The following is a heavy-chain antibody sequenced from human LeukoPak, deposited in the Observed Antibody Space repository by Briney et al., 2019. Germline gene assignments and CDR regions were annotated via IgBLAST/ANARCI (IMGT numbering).Heavy chain of an antibody. J-gene: IGHJ3*02. Sequence: ASVKVSCKASGYTFTGYYMHWVRQAPGQGLEWMGWINPSGGSTSYAQKFQGRVTMTRDTSTSTVYMELSSLRSEDTAVYYCARGDGGSSWYEDAFDIWGQGTMVTVSS. V-gene: IGHV1-46*01. CDR1: GYTFTGYY. CDR2: INPSGGST. CDR3: ARGDGGSSWYEDAFDI. D-gene: IGHD6-13*01.